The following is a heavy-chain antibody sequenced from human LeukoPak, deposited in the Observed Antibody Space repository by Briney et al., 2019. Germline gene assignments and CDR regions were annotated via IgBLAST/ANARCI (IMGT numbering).Heavy chain of an antibody. J-gene: IGHJ4*02. Sequence: PGGSLRLSCAASGFTFSSYGMHWVRQAPGKGLEWVAFIRYDGSNKYYADSVKGRFTISRDNSKNTLYLQMNSLRAEDTAVYYCAELSDSSSSHFDYWGQGTLVTVSS. CDR1: GFTFSSYG. V-gene: IGHV3-30*02. D-gene: IGHD6-6*01. CDR3: AELSDSSSSHFDY. CDR2: IRYDGSNK.